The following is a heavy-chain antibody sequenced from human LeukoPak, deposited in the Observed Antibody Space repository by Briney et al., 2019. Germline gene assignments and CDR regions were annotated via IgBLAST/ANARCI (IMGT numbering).Heavy chain of an antibody. V-gene: IGHV1-18*01. J-gene: IGHJ6*03. CDR2: ISAYNGNT. D-gene: IGHD2-2*02. CDR1: GYTFTSYG. Sequence: GASVKVSCKASGYTFTSYGISWVRQAPGQGLEWMGWISAYNGNTNYAQKLQGRVTMTTDPSTSTAYMELRSLRSDDTAVYYCARVGLGYCSSTSCYNYYYYMDVWGKGTTVTVSS. CDR3: ARVGLGYCSSTSCYNYYYYMDV.